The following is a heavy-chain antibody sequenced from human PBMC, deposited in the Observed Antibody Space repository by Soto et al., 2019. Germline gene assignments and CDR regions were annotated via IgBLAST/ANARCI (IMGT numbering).Heavy chain of an antibody. Sequence: PGGSLRLSCAASGFTFCTYAMNWVRQDQGRGLEWLSVIVGDASSTDYADSVKGRFIISRDNSKNTLYLQMNYLRADDTAVYYCAKDLRPDGRYDLDYWGQGTLVTVSS. D-gene: IGHD3-3*01. CDR1: GFTFCTYA. CDR3: AKDLRPDGRYDLDY. J-gene: IGHJ4*02. V-gene: IGHV3-23*01. CDR2: IVGDASST.